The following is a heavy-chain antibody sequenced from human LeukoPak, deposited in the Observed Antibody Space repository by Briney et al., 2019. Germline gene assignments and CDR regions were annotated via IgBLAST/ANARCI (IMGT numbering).Heavy chain of an antibody. J-gene: IGHJ4*02. V-gene: IGHV3-23*01. CDR2: ISGSGGST. D-gene: IGHD4-23*01. CDR3: AKGRGLTLEFDY. Sequence: GGPLRLSCAASGFTFSSYAMSWVRQAPGKGLEWVSAISGSGGSTYYADSVKGRFTISRDNSKNTLYLQMNSLRAEDTAVYYCAKGRGLTLEFDYWGQGTLVTVSS. CDR1: GFTFSSYA.